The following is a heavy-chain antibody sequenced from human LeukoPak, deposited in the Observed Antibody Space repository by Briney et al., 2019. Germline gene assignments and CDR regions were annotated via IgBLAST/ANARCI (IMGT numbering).Heavy chain of an antibody. CDR1: GYTLTELS. Sequence: ASVKVSCKVSGYTLTELSMHWVRQAPGKGLEWMGGFDPEDGETIYAQKFQGRVTMTEDTSTDTAYMELSSLRSEDTAVYYCATHPIAAAGIRYFQHWGQGTLVTVSS. CDR2: FDPEDGET. D-gene: IGHD6-13*01. J-gene: IGHJ1*01. V-gene: IGHV1-24*01. CDR3: ATHPIAAAGIRYFQH.